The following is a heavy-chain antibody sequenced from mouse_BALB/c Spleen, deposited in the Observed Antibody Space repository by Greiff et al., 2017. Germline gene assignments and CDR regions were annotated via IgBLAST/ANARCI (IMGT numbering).Heavy chain of an antibody. CDR2: IWTGGGT. V-gene: IGHV2-9-2*01. CDR1: GFSLTSYD. CDR3: VSWDVWFAY. Sequence: VKLMESGPGLVAPSQSLSITCTVSGFSLTSYDISWIRQPPGKGLEWLGVIWTGGGTNYNSAFMSRLSISKDNSKSQVFLKMNSLQTDDTAIYYCVSWDVWFAYWGQGTLVTVSA. J-gene: IGHJ3*01. D-gene: IGHD4-1*01.